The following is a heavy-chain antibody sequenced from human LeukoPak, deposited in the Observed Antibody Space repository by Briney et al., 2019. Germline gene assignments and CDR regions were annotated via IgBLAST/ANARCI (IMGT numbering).Heavy chain of an antibody. CDR3: AKDYSSRIMATAKWFDP. CDR1: GFTFSSYV. V-gene: IGHV3-23*01. CDR2: ISGSGDST. D-gene: IGHD2-2*01. J-gene: IGHJ5*02. Sequence: GGSLRLSCAASGFTFSSYVMSWVRQAPGKGLEWVSSISGSGDSTYHADSVKGRFTISRDNSKNTLYLQMNSLRAEDTAVYYCAKDYSSRIMATAKWFDPWGQGILVTVSS.